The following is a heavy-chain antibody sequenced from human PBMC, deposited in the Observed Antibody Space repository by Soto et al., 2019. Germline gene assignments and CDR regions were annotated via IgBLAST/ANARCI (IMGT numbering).Heavy chain of an antibody. Sequence: WTREPLGMGVYWIGEINHSGSTNHIPSLKSRVTISVDTSKNQFSVKLSSVAAADAAVYYCARGKQRYCDFWSCPNWFDPCGLGSLVTVSS. V-gene: IGHV4-34*01. J-gene: IGHJ5*02. CDR3: ARGKQRYCDFWSCPNWFDP. D-gene: IGHD3-3*01. CDR2: INHSGST.